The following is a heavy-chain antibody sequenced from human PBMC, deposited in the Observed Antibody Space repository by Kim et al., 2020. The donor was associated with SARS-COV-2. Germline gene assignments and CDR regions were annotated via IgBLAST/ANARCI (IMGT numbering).Heavy chain of an antibody. J-gene: IGHJ4*02. CDR2: ISSKTYGGTA. CDR3: SSHRFKTYYDSSGYYRVNY. Sequence: GGSLRLSCTASGFTFGGYAMSWVRQAPGKGLEWVGFISSKTYGGTAEYAASVKSRLTISRDDSKSIAYMQMNSLKTEDTAVYYCSSHRFKTYYDSSGYYRVNYWGQGALVIVSS. V-gene: IGHV3-49*04. D-gene: IGHD3-22*01. CDR1: GFTFGGYA.